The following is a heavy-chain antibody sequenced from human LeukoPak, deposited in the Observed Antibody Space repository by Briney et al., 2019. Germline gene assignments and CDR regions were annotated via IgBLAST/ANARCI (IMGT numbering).Heavy chain of an antibody. J-gene: IGHJ4*02. V-gene: IGHV4-34*01. CDR1: GGSFSGYY. CDR2: INHSGST. CDR3: ARGGLQRVSDY. D-gene: IGHD5-24*01. Sequence: SETLSLTCAVYGGSFSGYYWSWIRQPPGKGLEWIGEINHSGSTNYNPSLKSRVTISVDTSKNQFSLKLSSVTAADTAVYYRARGGLQRVSDYWGQGTLVTVSS.